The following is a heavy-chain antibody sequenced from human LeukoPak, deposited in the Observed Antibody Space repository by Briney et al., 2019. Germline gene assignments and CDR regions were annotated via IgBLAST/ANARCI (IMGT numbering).Heavy chain of an antibody. J-gene: IGHJ4*02. D-gene: IGHD1-26*01. V-gene: IGHV3-21*01. CDR1: GFTFSSYS. CDR3: AREGGANCVDY. CDR2: ISSSSSYI. Sequence: GGSLRLSCAASGFTFSSYSMNCVRQAPGKGLEWVSSISSSSSYIYYADSVKGRFTISRDNAKNSLYLQMNSLRAEDTAVYYCAREGGANCVDYWGQGTLVTVSS.